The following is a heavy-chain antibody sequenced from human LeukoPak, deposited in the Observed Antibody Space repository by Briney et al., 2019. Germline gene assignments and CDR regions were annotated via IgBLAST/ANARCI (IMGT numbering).Heavy chain of an antibody. D-gene: IGHD6-13*01. J-gene: IGHJ3*02. CDR3: ARVESSSWVELI. Sequence: SETLSLTCTVSGGSISSYYWSWIRQPPGKGLEWIGYIYYSGSTNYNPSLKSRVTISVDTSKNQFSLKLSSVTAADTAVYHCARVESSSWVELIWGQGTMVTVSS. V-gene: IGHV4-59*01. CDR1: GGSISSYY. CDR2: IYYSGST.